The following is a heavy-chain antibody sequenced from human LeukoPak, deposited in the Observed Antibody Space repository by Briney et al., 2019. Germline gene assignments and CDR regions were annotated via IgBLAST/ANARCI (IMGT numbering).Heavy chain of an antibody. CDR3: ARPLGSSAFFDI. V-gene: IGHV3-30*03. CDR2: ISYDGSNK. Sequence: PGGSLRLSCAASGFTFSSFGMHWVRQAPGKGLEWVAIISYDGSNKNYADSVKGRFTISREKSKNTLYLQMNSLRAEDTAVYYCARPLGSSAFFDIWGQGTMVTVSS. D-gene: IGHD6-13*01. CDR1: GFTFSSFG. J-gene: IGHJ3*02.